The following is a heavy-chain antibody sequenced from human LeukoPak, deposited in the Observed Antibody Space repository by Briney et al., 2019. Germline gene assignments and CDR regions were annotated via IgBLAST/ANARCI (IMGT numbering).Heavy chain of an antibody. CDR1: GGSISSYY. Sequence: SETLSLTCTVSGGSISSYYWSWIRQPAGKGLELIGRIYTSGSTNYNRSLKSRVTMSVDTSKNQFSLTLSSVTAADTAVYYCARGPVTMVRGVSYFDYWGQGTLVTVSS. CDR2: IYTSGST. V-gene: IGHV4-4*07. J-gene: IGHJ4*02. CDR3: ARGPVTMVRGVSYFDY. D-gene: IGHD3-10*01.